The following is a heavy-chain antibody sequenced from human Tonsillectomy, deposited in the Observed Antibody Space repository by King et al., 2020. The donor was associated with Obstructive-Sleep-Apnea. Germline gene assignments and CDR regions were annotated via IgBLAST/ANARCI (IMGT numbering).Heavy chain of an antibody. D-gene: IGHD3-22*01. V-gene: IGHV3-30*04. CDR1: GFTFSSYA. J-gene: IGHJ4*02. CDR3: ASGQYYYDSSGYQGY. CDR2: ISYDGSNK. Sequence: VQLVESGGGVVQPGRSLRLSCAASGFTFSSYAMPWVRQAPGKGLEWVAVISYDGSNKYYADSVKGRFTISRDNSKNTLYLQMNSLRAEDTAVYYCASGQYYYDSSGYQGYWGQGTLVTVSS.